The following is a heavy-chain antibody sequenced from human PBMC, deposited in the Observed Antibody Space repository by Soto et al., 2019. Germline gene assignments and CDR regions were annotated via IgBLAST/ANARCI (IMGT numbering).Heavy chain of an antibody. CDR1: GFTFSDYY. CDR3: ARDAGSGDHDSGYGVAWFDP. Sequence: LRLSCAASGFTFSDYYMSWILQAPGKGLEWVSYFSNSGSTMFYADSVKGRFTISRDNAKNSVYLHMHSLRAEDTAVYYCARDAGSGDHDSGYGVAWFDPWGQGTPVTVSS. CDR2: FSNSGSTM. D-gene: IGHD5-12*01. V-gene: IGHV3-11*01. J-gene: IGHJ5*02.